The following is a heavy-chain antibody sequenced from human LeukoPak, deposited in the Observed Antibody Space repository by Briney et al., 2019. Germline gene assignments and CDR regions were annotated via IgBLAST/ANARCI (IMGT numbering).Heavy chain of an antibody. CDR3: ARTNDYSNHESDY. CDR1: GYTFTSYG. Sequence: ASVKVSCKASGYTFTSYGITWVRRAHGQGLEWLGWIRVYNGNTNYAQKLQGRVTMTTDTSTSTAYMELRSLRSDDAAVYYCARTNDYSNHESDYWGQGTLVTASS. V-gene: IGHV1-18*01. CDR2: IRVYNGNT. J-gene: IGHJ4*02. D-gene: IGHD4-11*01.